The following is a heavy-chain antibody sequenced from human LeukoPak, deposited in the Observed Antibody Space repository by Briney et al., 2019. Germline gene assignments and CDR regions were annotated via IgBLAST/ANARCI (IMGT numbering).Heavy chain of an antibody. CDR3: AKRIPNYYGMDV. CDR2: ISGSGTST. Sequence: GGSLRLSCAASGFTFRSNAMTWVRQAPGKGPEWVSTISGSGTSTYYADSVKGRFTISRDNSKNTLYLQMNSLRAEDTAVYYCAKRIPNYYGMDVWGQGTTVTVSS. V-gene: IGHV3-23*01. J-gene: IGHJ6*02. D-gene: IGHD2-15*01. CDR1: GFTFRSNA.